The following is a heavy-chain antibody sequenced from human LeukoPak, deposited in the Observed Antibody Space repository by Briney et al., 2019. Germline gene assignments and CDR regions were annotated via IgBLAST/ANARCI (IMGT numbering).Heavy chain of an antibody. CDR2: ISGNGGST. Sequence: GGSLRLSCAASGFTFSSYAMSWVRQASGKGLEWVSGISGNGGSTYYADSVKGRFTISRDNSKNTLYLQMNSLRAEDTAVYYCAKEPDTWGSRFDYWGQGTLVTVSS. J-gene: IGHJ4*02. D-gene: IGHD7-27*01. V-gene: IGHV3-23*01. CDR3: AKEPDTWGSRFDY. CDR1: GFTFSSYA.